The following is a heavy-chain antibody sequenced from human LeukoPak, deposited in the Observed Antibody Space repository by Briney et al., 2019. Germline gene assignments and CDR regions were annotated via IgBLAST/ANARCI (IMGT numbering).Heavy chain of an antibody. D-gene: IGHD2-15*01. CDR2: IIPIFGTA. Sequence: SVKVSCKASGGTFSSYAISWVRQAPGQGLEWMGGIIPIFGTANYAQRFQGRVTITADESTSTAYMELSSLRSEDTAVYYCARASGGARTHYYYGMDVWGKGTTVTVSS. V-gene: IGHV1-69*01. J-gene: IGHJ6*04. CDR1: GGTFSSYA. CDR3: ARASGGARTHYYYGMDV.